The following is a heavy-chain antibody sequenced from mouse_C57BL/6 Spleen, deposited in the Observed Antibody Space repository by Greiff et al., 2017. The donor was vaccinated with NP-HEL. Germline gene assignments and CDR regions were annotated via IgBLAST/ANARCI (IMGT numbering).Heavy chain of an antibody. Sequence: QVQLQQSGAELVKPGASVKMSCKASGYTFTSYWITWVKQRPGQGLEWIGDIYPGSGSTNYNEKFKSKVTLTVDTSSSTAYMQLSSLTSEDSAVYYWARTPITTVVAPYYFDYWGQGTTLTVSS. CDR1: GYTFTSYW. CDR2: IYPGSGST. CDR3: ARTPITTVVAPYYFDY. J-gene: IGHJ2*01. V-gene: IGHV1-55*01. D-gene: IGHD1-1*01.